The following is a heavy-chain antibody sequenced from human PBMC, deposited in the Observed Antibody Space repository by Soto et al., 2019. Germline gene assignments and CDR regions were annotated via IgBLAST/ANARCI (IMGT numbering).Heavy chain of an antibody. CDR1: GGTFSSYA. Sequence: QVQLVQSGAEVKKPGSSVKVSCKASGGTFSSYAISWVRQAPGPGLEWMGGILPIFGTSNYAQKFQGRVTVTADKATSTAYMELSSVRSEDAAVYYCARVNTIFGVTYYYDSMDVWGQGATVTVSS. CDR3: ARVNTIFGVTYYYDSMDV. D-gene: IGHD3-3*01. CDR2: ILPIFGTS. V-gene: IGHV1-69*06. J-gene: IGHJ6*02.